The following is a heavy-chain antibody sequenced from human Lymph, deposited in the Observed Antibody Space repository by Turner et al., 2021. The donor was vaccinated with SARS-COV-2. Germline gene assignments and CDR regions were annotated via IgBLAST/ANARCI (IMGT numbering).Heavy chain of an antibody. CDR1: GFPFADYA. V-gene: IGHV3-43*02. Sequence: EVQLVESGGGVVQPGGSLRLSCSASGFPFADYAMHRVLQAQGKGLGWVSLISGDGGGTYYADSVKGRFTISRDNSKNSLSLQMNSLRAEDTALYYCAKDPGYCSGGSCYSRTYFDFWGQGTLVTVSA. CDR3: AKDPGYCSGGSCYSRTYFDF. J-gene: IGHJ4*02. D-gene: IGHD2-15*01. CDR2: ISGDGGGT.